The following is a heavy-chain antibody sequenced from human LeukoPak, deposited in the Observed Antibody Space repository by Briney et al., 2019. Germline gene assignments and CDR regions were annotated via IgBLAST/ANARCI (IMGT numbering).Heavy chain of an antibody. CDR2: INPNSGGT. CDR1: GYTFSGYY. Sequence: ASVKVSCKASGYTFSGYYMHWVRQAPGQGLEWMGWINPNSGGTNYAQKFQGRVTMTRDTSISTAYMELSRLRSDDTAVYYCARGGSYYDFWSGQKPGFDYWGQGTLVTVSS. V-gene: IGHV1-2*02. J-gene: IGHJ4*02. D-gene: IGHD3-3*01. CDR3: ARGGSYYDFWSGQKPGFDY.